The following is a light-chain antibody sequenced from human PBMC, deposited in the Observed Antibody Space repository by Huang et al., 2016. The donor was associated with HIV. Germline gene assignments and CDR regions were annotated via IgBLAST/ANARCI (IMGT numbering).Light chain of an antibody. J-gene: IGKJ3*01. CDR3: QQSYNTPLT. CDR2: AAS. Sequence: DIQMTQSPSSLSASVGDRVTITCRASQSISTSLNWYQQKPGKAPKPLIYAASSLQSGVPSGFSGSGSGTDFTLTISSLQPEDFATYFCQQSYNTPLTFGPGTKVDIK. V-gene: IGKV1-39*01. CDR1: QSISTS.